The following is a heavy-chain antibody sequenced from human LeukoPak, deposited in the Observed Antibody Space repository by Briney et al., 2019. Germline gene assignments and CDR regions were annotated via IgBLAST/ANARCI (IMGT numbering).Heavy chain of an antibody. Sequence: LSLTCTVSGGSISSYYWSWIRQPPGKGLEWVSAISGSGGSTYYADSVKGRFTISRDNSKNTLYLQMNSLRAEDTAVYYCAKDLSSGWYSGESLFDYWGQGTLVTVSS. J-gene: IGHJ4*02. CDR3: AKDLSSGWYSGESLFDY. D-gene: IGHD6-19*01. CDR1: GGSISSYY. CDR2: ISGSGGST. V-gene: IGHV3-23*01.